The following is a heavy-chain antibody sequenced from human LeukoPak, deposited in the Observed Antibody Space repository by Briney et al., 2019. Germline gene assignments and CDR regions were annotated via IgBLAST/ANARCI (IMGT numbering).Heavy chain of an antibody. CDR1: GASMCSFY. Sequence: SETLSLTCTVSGASMCSFYWIWIRQPPGKGLEWIGYVHYNGDTSYNPSLKSRATISVDTSRNQFSLKLSSVTAADTAVYYCARVATSVHDYWGQRTLVTVSS. CDR2: VHYNGDT. D-gene: IGHD2-2*01. J-gene: IGHJ4*02. V-gene: IGHV4-59*01. CDR3: ARVATSVHDY.